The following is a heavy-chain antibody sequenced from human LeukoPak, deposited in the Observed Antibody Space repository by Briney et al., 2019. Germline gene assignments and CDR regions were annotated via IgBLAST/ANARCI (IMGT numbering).Heavy chain of an antibody. CDR1: GFTFSSYW. J-gene: IGHJ6*02. CDR2: IKQDGSEQ. V-gene: IGHV3-7*01. Sequence: GGSLRLSCAASGFTFSSYWMSWVRQAPGKGLEWVANIKQDGSEQYYVDSVKGRFTISRDNAKNSLYLQMNSLRAEDTAVYYCARERTIFGVVIISHYYYGMDVWGQGTTVTVSS. D-gene: IGHD3-3*01. CDR3: ARERTIFGVVIISHYYYGMDV.